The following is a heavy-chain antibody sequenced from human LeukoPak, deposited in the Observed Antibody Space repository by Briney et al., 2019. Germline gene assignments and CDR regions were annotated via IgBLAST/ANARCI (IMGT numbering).Heavy chain of an antibody. CDR3: ASGYSSSWYEFGY. J-gene: IGHJ4*02. V-gene: IGHV4-39*01. Sequence: SETLSLTCTVSGGSFSSSSYYWGWIRQPPGKGLEWIGSIYYSGSTYYNPSLKSRVTISVDTSKNQFSLKLSSVTAADTAVYYCASGYSSSWYEFGYWGQGTLVTVSS. D-gene: IGHD6-13*01. CDR2: IYYSGST. CDR1: GGSFSSSSYY.